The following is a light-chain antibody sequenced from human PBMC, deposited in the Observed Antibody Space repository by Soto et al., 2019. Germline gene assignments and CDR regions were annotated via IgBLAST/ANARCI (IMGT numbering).Light chain of an antibody. CDR2: TAS. CDR1: QGISNS. J-gene: IGKJ4*01. Sequence: DIQMTQSPSSLSASVGDRVTITCRASQGISNSLAWYQQKPGKAPKSLIYTASNLESGVPSRFSGSGSGTDFTLTISSLQPEDFATYFCQQFHSYPVTLGGGTKVDIK. CDR3: QQFHSYPVT. V-gene: IGKV1-16*01.